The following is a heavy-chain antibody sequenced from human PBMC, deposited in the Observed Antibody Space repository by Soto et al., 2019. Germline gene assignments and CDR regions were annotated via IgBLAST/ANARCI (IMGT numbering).Heavy chain of an antibody. V-gene: IGHV4-34*01. D-gene: IGHD3-10*01. CDR3: ARGGGAYYMDV. J-gene: IGHJ6*03. Sequence: SETLSLTCAVYGASFSGYHWSWIRQPPGKGLEWIGEINLGGSTNYNPSLKSRGTISVDTSKKQVSLKLNSVTAADTAVYYCARGGGAYYMDVWGKGTTVTSP. CDR2: INLGGST. CDR1: GASFSGYH.